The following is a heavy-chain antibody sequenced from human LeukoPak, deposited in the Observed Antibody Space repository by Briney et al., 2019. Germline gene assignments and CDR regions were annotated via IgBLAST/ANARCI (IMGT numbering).Heavy chain of an antibody. J-gene: IGHJ6*02. CDR2: IYNSGST. V-gene: IGHV4-31*03. CDR1: GGSISSGGYY. D-gene: IGHD2-2*01. Sequence: SETLSLTCTVSGGSISSGGYYWSWIRQHPGKGLERIGYIYNSGSTYYNPSLKSRVTISVDTSKNQFSHKLISVTVADTAVYYCAGYCRSASCYFSGRVVWGHGTTVTV. CDR3: AGYCRSASCYFSGRVV.